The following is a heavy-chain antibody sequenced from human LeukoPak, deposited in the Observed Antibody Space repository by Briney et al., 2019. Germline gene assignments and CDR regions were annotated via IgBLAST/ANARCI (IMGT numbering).Heavy chain of an antibody. J-gene: IGHJ4*02. V-gene: IGHV4-34*01. D-gene: IGHD3-10*01. CDR1: GGSFSGYY. Sequence: SETLSLTCAVYGGSFSGYYWSWIRQPPGKGLEWIGEINHSGSTNYNPSLKSRVTISVDTSKNQFSLKLSSVTAADTAVYYCARGCRGSGSYYFHYWGQGTLVTVSS. CDR3: ARGCRGSGSYYFHY. CDR2: INHSGST.